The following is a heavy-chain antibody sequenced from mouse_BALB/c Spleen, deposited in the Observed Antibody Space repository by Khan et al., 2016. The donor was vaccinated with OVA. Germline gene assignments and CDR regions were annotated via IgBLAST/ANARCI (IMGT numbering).Heavy chain of an antibody. D-gene: IGHD2-3*01. J-gene: IGHJ4*01. V-gene: IGHV3-2*02. CDR3: ARDGSRYNYAMDY. Sequence: EVQLQESGPGLVKPSQSLSLTCTVTGYSITSDYAWNWIRQFPGNKLEWMGYISYSGSTNYNPALKSRISITRDTSKNQFFLQLNSATTEDTASYYCARDGSRYNYAMDYWGPGTSVTVSS. CDR1: GYSITSDYA. CDR2: ISYSGST.